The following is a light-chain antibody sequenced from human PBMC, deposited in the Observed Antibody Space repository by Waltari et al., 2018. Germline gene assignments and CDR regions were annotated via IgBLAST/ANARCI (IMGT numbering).Light chain of an antibody. Sequence: DTVMTQSPDYLAVSLGERVTINCKSSQSLLYSSTNTNYLAWYQQKPGQAPKLLIYWASTRESRSPNRVSGSGSGTDFTLTISSLKAEDVAVYYCQQYYDTPFTFGPGTKLDIK. J-gene: IGKJ3*01. CDR3: QQYYDTPFT. CDR2: WAS. V-gene: IGKV4-1*01. CDR1: QSLLYSSTNTNY.